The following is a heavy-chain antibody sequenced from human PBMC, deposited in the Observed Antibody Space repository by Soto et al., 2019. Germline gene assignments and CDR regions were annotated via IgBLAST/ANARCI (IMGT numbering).Heavy chain of an antibody. CDR2: IYYSGST. CDR3: ARGQWLSPSLNWFDP. Sequence: SETLSLTCTVSGGSISSGDYYWSWIRQPPGKGLEWIGYIYYSGSTYYNPSLKSRVTISVDTSKNQFSLKLSSVTAADTAVYYCARGQWLSPSLNWFDPWGQGTLVTVS. V-gene: IGHV4-30-4*01. D-gene: IGHD3-22*01. CDR1: GGSISSGDYY. J-gene: IGHJ5*02.